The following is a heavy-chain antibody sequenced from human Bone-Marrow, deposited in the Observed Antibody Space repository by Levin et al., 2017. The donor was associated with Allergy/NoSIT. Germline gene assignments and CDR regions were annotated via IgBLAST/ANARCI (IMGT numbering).Heavy chain of an antibody. CDR3: ARGVQWLSQGVDYFDY. V-gene: IGHV3-30-3*01. J-gene: IGHJ4*02. Sequence: LSLTCAASGFTFSSYAMHWVRQAPGKGLEWVAVISYDGSNKYYADSVKGRFTISRDNSKNTLYLQMNSLRAEDTAVYYCARGVQWLSQGVDYFDYWGQGTLVTVSS. CDR2: ISYDGSNK. CDR1: GFTFSSYA. D-gene: IGHD6-19*01.